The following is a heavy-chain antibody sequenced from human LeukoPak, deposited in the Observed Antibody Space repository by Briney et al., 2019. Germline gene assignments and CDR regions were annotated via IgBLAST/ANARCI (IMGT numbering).Heavy chain of an antibody. Sequence: PGGSLRLTCAASGFTFSDYSMVGVRQAPGRGPEWVSGVNFGGHMTDYTASVRGRFTISRDNCKNMVYLQMNSLRAEDTAIYFCAKKASRVPGHDVFDVWGQGTMVTVSS. CDR1: GFTFSDYS. V-gene: IGHV3-23*01. J-gene: IGHJ3*01. CDR2: VNFGGHMT. CDR3: AKKASRVPGHDVFDV. D-gene: IGHD4/OR15-4a*01.